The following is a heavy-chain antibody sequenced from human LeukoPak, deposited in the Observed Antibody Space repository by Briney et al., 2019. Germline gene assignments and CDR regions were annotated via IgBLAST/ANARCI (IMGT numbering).Heavy chain of an antibody. D-gene: IGHD6-19*01. Sequence: GGSLRLSCAASGNYWMHWVRQVPGKGLVWVSHINSDGSWTSYADSVKGRFTISKDNAKNTVYLQMNSLKPEDTAVYYCARAALSSGWKAGINYWGQGSPVTVS. CDR1: GNYW. CDR3: ARAALSSGWKAGINY. CDR2: INSDGSWT. V-gene: IGHV3-74*01. J-gene: IGHJ4*02.